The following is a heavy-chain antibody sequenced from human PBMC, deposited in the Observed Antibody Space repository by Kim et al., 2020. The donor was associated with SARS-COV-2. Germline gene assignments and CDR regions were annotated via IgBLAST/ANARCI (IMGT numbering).Heavy chain of an antibody. CDR3: AKLEGGYNYEKFDY. D-gene: IGHD5-12*01. Sequence: GGSLRLSCAASGFTFSSYGMHWVRQAPGKGLEWVAVISYDVSNKYYADSVKGRFTISRDNSKNTLYLQMNSLRAEDTAVYYCAKLEGGYNYEKFDYWGQGTLVTVSS. CDR1: GFTFSSYG. V-gene: IGHV3-30*18. J-gene: IGHJ4*02. CDR2: ISYDVSNK.